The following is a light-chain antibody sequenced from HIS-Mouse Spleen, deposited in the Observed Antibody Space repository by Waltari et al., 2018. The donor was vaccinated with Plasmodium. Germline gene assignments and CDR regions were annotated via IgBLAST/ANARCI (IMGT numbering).Light chain of an antibody. CDR2: GAS. V-gene: IGKV3-15*01. CDR1: QSVSSN. Sequence: EIVITQSLTTLSVSQGERATLSCRASQSVSSNLAWYQQKPGQAPRLLIYGASTRATGIPARFSGSGSGTEFTLTISSLQSEDFAVYYCQQYNNWSFTFGPGTKVDIK. J-gene: IGKJ3*01. CDR3: QQYNNWSFT.